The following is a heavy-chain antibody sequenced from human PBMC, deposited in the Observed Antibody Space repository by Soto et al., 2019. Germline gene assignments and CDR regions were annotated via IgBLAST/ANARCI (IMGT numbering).Heavy chain of an antibody. CDR2: IYRGGTT. Sequence: EVQPVESGGGLVQPGGSLRLSCVASGFTVSSNYMSWVRQAPGKGLEWVSLIYRGGTTYYADSVKGRFTISRDNSKNTLSLQMNSLRAEDTAVYYCAREPDGMDVWGQGTTVTVSS. J-gene: IGHJ6*02. V-gene: IGHV3-66*01. CDR1: GFTVSSNY. CDR3: AREPDGMDV.